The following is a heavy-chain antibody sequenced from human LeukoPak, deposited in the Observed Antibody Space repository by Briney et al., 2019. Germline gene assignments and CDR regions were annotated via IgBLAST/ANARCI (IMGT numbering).Heavy chain of an antibody. CDR2: ISSSSSYI. V-gene: IGHV3-21*01. D-gene: IGHD6-13*01. J-gene: IGHJ4*02. CDR1: GFTFSSYS. CDR3: AGGADIPAAYYFDY. Sequence: GGSLRLSCAASGFTFSSYSMNWVRQAPGKGLEWVSSISSSSSYIYYADSVKGRFTISRDNAKNSLYLQMNSLRAEDTAVYFCAGGADIPAAYYFDYCGRGTPVTVSS.